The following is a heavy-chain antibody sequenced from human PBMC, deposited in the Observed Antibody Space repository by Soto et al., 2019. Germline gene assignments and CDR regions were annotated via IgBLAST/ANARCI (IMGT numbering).Heavy chain of an antibody. CDR1: GFTFSSYS. D-gene: IGHD5-12*01. CDR2: ISSSSSYI. J-gene: IGHJ4*02. Sequence: GGSLILSCAASGFTFSSYSMNWVRQAPGKGLEWVSSISSSSSYIYYADSVKGRFTISRDNAKNSLYLQMNSLRAEDTAVYYCARDDSGYEAFSRANDYWGQGTLVTVSS. CDR3: ARDDSGYEAFSRANDY. V-gene: IGHV3-21*01.